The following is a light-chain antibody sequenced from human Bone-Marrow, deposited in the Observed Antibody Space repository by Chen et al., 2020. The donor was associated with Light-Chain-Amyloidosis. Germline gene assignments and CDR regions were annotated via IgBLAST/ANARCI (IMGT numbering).Light chain of an antibody. CDR1: NIGSTS. V-gene: IGLV3-21*02. Sequence: SYVLTQPSSVSVAPGQTAPIACGGNNIGSTSVHWYQQTPGQAPLLVVYDDSDRPSGIPERLSGANSGNTATLTISRVEAGDEADYYCQVWERSSDRPVVGGGTKLTVL. CDR2: DDS. CDR3: QVWERSSDRPV. J-gene: IGLJ3*02.